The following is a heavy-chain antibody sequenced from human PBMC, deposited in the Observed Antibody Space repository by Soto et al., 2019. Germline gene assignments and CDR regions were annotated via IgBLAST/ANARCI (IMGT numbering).Heavy chain of an antibody. D-gene: IGHD6-13*01. CDR3: ERTAAAGKYYYGVDV. V-gene: IGHV5-51*01. CDR2: IYPGDSDT. J-gene: IGHJ6*02. CDR1: GYSFTSYW. Sequence: EVQLVQSGAEVKKPGESLKISCKGSGYSFTSYWIGWVRQMPGKGLEWMGIIYPGDSDTRYSPSFQGQVTISADKSFSTAYLQWSSLKASDTAMYYCERTAAAGKYYYGVDVWGQGTTVTVSS.